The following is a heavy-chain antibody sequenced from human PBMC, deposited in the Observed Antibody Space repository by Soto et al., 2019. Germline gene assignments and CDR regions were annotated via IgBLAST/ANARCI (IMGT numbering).Heavy chain of an antibody. CDR3: ARDQGDDYGDYSLCYFDY. CDR2: IIPILGIA. Sequence: QVQLVQSGAGVKKPGSSVKVSCKASGGTFSSYTISWVRQAPGQGLEWMGRIIPILGIANYAQKYQGRVTSTADKSTSTAYMELSSLRSEDTAVYYCARDQGDDYGDYSLCYFDYWGQGTLVTVSS. CDR1: GGTFSSYT. D-gene: IGHD4-17*01. J-gene: IGHJ4*02. V-gene: IGHV1-69*08.